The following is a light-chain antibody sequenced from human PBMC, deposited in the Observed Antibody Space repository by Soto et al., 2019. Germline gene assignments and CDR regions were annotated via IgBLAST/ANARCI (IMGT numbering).Light chain of an antibody. CDR3: CSYAGSRTYV. J-gene: IGLJ1*01. CDR2: EGT. Sequence: QSDLTQPASVSGPRGQSIVISCTGSSSDIGSYDLVSWYQQYPGKAPKVVIFEGTKRPSGVSNRFSGSKSGNTASLTISGLQTEDEADYYCCSYAGSRTYVFGAGTKLTVL. CDR1: SSDIGSYDL. V-gene: IGLV2-23*01.